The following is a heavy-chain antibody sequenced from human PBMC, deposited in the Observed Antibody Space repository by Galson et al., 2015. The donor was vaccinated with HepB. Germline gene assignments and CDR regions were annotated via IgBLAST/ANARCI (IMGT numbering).Heavy chain of an antibody. V-gene: IGHV3-7*03. Sequence: SLRLSCAASGFTFSSYWMTWVRQAPGKGLEWVANIKQDGSEKYYVDSVKGRFTISRDNSKNTLYLQMNSLRAEDTAVYYCAKSPVITPDALDMWGQGTMVTVSA. CDR3: AKSPVITPDALDM. D-gene: IGHD4-23*01. J-gene: IGHJ3*02. CDR2: IKQDGSEK. CDR1: GFTFSSYW.